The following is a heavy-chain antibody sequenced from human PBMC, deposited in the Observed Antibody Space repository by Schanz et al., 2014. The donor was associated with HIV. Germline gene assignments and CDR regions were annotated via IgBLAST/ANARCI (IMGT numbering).Heavy chain of an antibody. CDR3: AREPDVVVSQNHYYYYGTDV. CDR2: ISWNSGRV. D-gene: IGHD2-21*01. J-gene: IGHJ6*02. CDR1: KFTFTDYA. Sequence: VQLVESGGSLVQPGRSLRLSCAASKFTFTDYAMHWVRQAPGKGLEWVSGISWNSGRVAYADSVKGRFTISRDNSKNTLYLQMNSLRSEDTAVYYCAREPDVVVSQNHYYYYGTDVWGQGTTVTVSS. V-gene: IGHV3-9*01.